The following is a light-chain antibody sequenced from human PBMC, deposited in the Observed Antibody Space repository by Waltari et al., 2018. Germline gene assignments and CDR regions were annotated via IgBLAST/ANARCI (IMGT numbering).Light chain of an antibody. V-gene: IGKV2-30*02. CDR1: QSLLHSNGNTY. Sequence: DVAMTQSPLSLPVPPGQPASISCRSSQSLLHSNGNTYLSWFQQKPGQSPRRLIYKVSNRDSGVPDRFSGSGAGTDFTLKISRVEAEDVGVYYCMEGTHQLTFGGGTKVEIK. CDR3: MEGTHQLT. J-gene: IGKJ4*01. CDR2: KVS.